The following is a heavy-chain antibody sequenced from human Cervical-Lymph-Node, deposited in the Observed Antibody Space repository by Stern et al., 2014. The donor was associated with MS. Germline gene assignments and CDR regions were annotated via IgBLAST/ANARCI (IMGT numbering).Heavy chain of an antibody. CDR2: FDPEDGET. CDR3: ATSAGSYYPLPSGK. V-gene: IGHV1-24*01. D-gene: IGHD1-26*01. Sequence: VQLEQSGAEVKKPGASVKVSCKVSGYTLTELAMHWVRQAPGKGLERMGGFDPEDGETIYAQKFQGRVTMTEDTSTDTAYMELSSLRSEDTAVYYCATSAGSYYPLPSGKWGQGTLVTVSS. CDR1: GYTLTELA. J-gene: IGHJ4*02.